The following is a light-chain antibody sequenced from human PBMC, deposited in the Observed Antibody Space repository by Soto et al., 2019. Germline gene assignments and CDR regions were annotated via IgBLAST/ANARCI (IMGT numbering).Light chain of an antibody. CDR2: KAS. Sequence: DIQMTQSPSTLSASVGDRVTITCRASQSISSWLAWYQQKPGKAPKLLIYKASSLESGVPSRFSGSGSWTDLTLTISSLQPDDFATYYCQQYNSFPLTFRGGTKVEIK. V-gene: IGKV1-5*03. J-gene: IGKJ4*01. CDR3: QQYNSFPLT. CDR1: QSISSW.